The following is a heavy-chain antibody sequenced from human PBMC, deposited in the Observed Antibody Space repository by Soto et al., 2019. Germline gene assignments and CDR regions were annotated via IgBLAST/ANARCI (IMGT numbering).Heavy chain of an antibody. CDR1: GFTLSDYY. CDR3: AREIIMVRGLLTHNWFDP. D-gene: IGHD3-10*01. V-gene: IGHV3-11*01. Sequence: GGSLRLSCAASGFTLSDYYMSWIRQAPGKGLEWVSYISRSGTTIFYADSVKGRFTISRDSAKNSLFLQMNSLRAEDTAVYYCAREIIMVRGLLTHNWFDPWGQGTLVTVSS. CDR2: ISRSGTTI. J-gene: IGHJ5*02.